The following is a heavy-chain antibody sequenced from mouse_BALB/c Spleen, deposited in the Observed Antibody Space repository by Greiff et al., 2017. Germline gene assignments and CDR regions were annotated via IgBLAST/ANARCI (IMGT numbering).Heavy chain of an antibody. Sequence: EVQRVESGGGLVQPGGSRKLSCAASGFTFSSFGMHWVRQAPEKGLEWVAYISSGSSTIYYADTVKGRFTISRDNPKNTLFLQMTSLRSEDTAMYYCARDYGNYDWYFDVWGAGTTVTVSS. CDR2: ISSGSSTI. D-gene: IGHD2-1*01. CDR3: ARDYGNYDWYFDV. J-gene: IGHJ1*01. V-gene: IGHV5-17*02. CDR1: GFTFSSFG.